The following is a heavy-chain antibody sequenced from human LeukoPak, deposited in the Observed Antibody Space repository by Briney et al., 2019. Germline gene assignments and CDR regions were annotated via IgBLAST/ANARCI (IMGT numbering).Heavy chain of an antibody. CDR2: IYPGDSDT. CDR1: GYSFTSYW. CDR3: ARQGISIAAAVDI. Sequence: GESLKISCKGSGYSFTSYWIGWVRQMPGKGLEWMGIIYPGDSDTRYSPSFQGQVTISADKSISTAYLQWSSLKASDTAMYYYARQGISIAAAVDIWGQGTMVTVSS. V-gene: IGHV5-51*01. J-gene: IGHJ3*02. D-gene: IGHD6-13*01.